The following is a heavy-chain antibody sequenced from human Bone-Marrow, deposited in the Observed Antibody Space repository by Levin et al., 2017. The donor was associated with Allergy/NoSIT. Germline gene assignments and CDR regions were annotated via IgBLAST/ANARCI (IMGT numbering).Heavy chain of an antibody. CDR1: GGSVGSGSYY. CDR2: INYSGST. V-gene: IGHV4-61*01. Sequence: SCTVSGGSVGSGSYYWNWIRQFPGKELQWIGYINYSGSTIYNPSLNSRVNISFDTSKSQFFLRLSSVTAADTAVYYCARDEIGYKFPHQYYYGLDVWGQGTTVTVSS. CDR3: ARDEIGYKFPHQYYYGLDV. J-gene: IGHJ6*02. D-gene: IGHD5-24*01.